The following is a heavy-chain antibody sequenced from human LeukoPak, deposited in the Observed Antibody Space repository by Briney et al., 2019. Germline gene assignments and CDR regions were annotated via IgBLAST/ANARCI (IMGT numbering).Heavy chain of an antibody. J-gene: IGHJ5*02. D-gene: IGHD2-15*01. CDR1: GSSINNYW. V-gene: IGHV5-51*01. Sequence: GESLQISCKGSGSSINNYWIAWVRQLPGKGLEWMGIIYPADSDIRYSPSFQGQVTISADKSISTAYLQWNSLKASDTAMYYCARQEYCSGASCYTWFDPWGQGTLVTVSS. CDR2: IYPADSDI. CDR3: ARQEYCSGASCYTWFDP.